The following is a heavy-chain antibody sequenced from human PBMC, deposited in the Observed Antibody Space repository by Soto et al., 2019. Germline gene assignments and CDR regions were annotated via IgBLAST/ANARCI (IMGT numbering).Heavy chain of an antibody. J-gene: IGHJ4*02. V-gene: IGHV4-39*01. CDR3: ERGRGYCSSTSCYPFDD. Sequence: PSETLSLTCTVSGTSISSTDYYWGWIRQPPGKGLEWITSIYYTGMTYYNPSLKSRVTISVDTSKNQFSLKLSSVTAADTAVYYCERGRGYCSSTSCYPFDDWGQGTLVTVS. CDR2: IYYTGMT. D-gene: IGHD2-2*01. CDR1: GTSISSTDYY.